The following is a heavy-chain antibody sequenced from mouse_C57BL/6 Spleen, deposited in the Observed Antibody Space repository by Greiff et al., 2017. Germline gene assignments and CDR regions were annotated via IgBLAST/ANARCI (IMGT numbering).Heavy chain of an antibody. CDR2: INPNNGGT. V-gene: IGHV1-18*01. J-gene: IGHJ4*01. CDR1: GYTFTDYN. D-gene: IGHD2-5*01. Sequence: EVKLQESGPELVKPGASVKIPCKASGYTFTDYNMDWVKQSHGKSLEWIGDINPNNGGTIYNQKFKGKATLTVDKSSSTAYMELRSLTSEDTAVYYCARKNYSNYENYAMDYWGQGTSVTVSS. CDR3: ARKNYSNYENYAMDY.